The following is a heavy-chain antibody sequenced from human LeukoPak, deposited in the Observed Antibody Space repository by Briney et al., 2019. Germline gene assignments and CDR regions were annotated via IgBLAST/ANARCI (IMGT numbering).Heavy chain of an antibody. D-gene: IGHD4-11*01. V-gene: IGHV4-38-2*01. J-gene: IGHJ6*03. CDR3: ARDCSNSAYYYYYYMDV. CDR2: IYHSGST. Sequence: PSETLSLTCAVSGYSISSGYYWGWIRQPPGKGLEWIGSIYHSGSTYYNPSLKSRVTISVDTSKNQFSLKLSSVTAADTAVYYCARDCSNSAYYYYYYMDVWGKGTTVTVSS. CDR1: GYSISSGYY.